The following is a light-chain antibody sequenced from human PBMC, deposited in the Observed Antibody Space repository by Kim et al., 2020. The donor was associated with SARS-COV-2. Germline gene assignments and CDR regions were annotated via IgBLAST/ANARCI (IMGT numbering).Light chain of an antibody. Sequence: SYELTQPPSMSVSPGQTASITCSGEKLGDKYACWYQQKPGQSPVLVIYQDSKRPSGIPERFSGSNSGNTATLTISGTQAMDEADYYCQAWDSSTAVFGGG. CDR1: KLGDKY. J-gene: IGLJ3*02. CDR3: QAWDSSTAV. CDR2: QDS. V-gene: IGLV3-1*01.